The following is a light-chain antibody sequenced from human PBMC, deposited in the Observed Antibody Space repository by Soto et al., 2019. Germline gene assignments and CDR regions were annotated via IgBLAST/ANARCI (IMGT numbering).Light chain of an antibody. Sequence: QSVLTQPASVSGSPGQSITISCTGIGGSNYVSWYQHHPGKAPKVMIYDVSNRPSGVSFRFAGSKSGNTAFLTISGLQAEDEADYYCSSYTRTNSVVFGTGTKLTVL. CDR1: GGSNY. CDR2: DVS. J-gene: IGLJ1*01. V-gene: IGLV2-14*03. CDR3: SSYTRTNSVV.